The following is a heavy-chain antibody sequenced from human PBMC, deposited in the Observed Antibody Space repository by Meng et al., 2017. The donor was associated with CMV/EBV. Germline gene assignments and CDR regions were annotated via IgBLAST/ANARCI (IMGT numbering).Heavy chain of an antibody. Sequence: TLKVSVPTQVNPTQTMSLTGTFSGLSLSTRSVAGGSIRQPPGQALEWLALIYWHDDKRYSPSLKSRLTITKDTSKNQVLLTMTNMDPVDTATYYCAHRGSYGYHGYWGQGTLVTVSS. CDR2: IYWHDDK. V-gene: IGHV2-5*01. D-gene: IGHD5-18*01. CDR3: AHRGSYGYHGY. J-gene: IGHJ4*02. CDR1: GLSLSTRSVA.